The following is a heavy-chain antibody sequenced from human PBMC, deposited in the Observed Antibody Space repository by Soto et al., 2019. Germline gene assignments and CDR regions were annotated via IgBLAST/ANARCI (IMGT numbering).Heavy chain of an antibody. J-gene: IGHJ4*02. Sequence: PGGSLRLSCAASGFTFSDYYMSWIRQAPGKGLEWVSYISSSSSYTNYADSVKGRFTISRDNAKNSLYLQMNSLRAEDTAVYYCARDIPGATVVTPYFDYWGQGTLVTVSS. D-gene: IGHD4-17*01. CDR1: GFTFSDYY. CDR2: ISSSSSYT. V-gene: IGHV3-11*06. CDR3: ARDIPGATVVTPYFDY.